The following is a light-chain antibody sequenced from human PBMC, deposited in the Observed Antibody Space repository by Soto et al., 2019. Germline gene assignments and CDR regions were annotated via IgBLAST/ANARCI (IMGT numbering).Light chain of an antibody. CDR3: QVWAGGTDHLYV. CDR2: DDS. CDR1: NIGGKT. V-gene: IGLV3-21*02. Sequence: SYELTQPPSVSVAPGQTARITCGGNNIGGKTVHWYQQRPGQGPVLVVYDDSDRPSGIPERFSGSNSGNTATLTISRVEAGDEADYYCQVWAGGTDHLYVFGTGTKVTVL. J-gene: IGLJ1*01.